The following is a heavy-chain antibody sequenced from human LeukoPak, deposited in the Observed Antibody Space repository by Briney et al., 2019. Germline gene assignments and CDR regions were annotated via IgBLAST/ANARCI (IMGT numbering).Heavy chain of an antibody. V-gene: IGHV3-7*01. J-gene: IGHJ4*02. CDR3: ARDERYYHDTNRKPPAY. CDR1: GFTFSSHW. Sequence: GSLRLSCAASGFTFSSHWMSWVRQAPGKGLEWVTNINQDGSEKNYVDSVKGRFTISRDNAKNSLYLQMNSLRAEDTAVYYCARDERYYHDTNRKPPAYWGQGTLVTVSS. D-gene: IGHD3-22*01. CDR2: INQDGSEK.